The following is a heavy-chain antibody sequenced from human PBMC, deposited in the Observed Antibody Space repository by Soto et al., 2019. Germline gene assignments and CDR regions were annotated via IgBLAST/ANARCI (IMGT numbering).Heavy chain of an antibody. D-gene: IGHD3-16*01. CDR2: IYYSGST. J-gene: IGHJ4*02. CDR1: GGSISSGGYY. CDR3: ARGVLH. V-gene: IGHV4-31*03. Sequence: QVQLQESGPGLVKPSQTLSLTCTVSGGSISSGGYYWSWIRQHPGKGLEWIGSIYYSGSTYYNPSLTSRVTISADPSKSQCSLKLSSVTAADTAVYYSARGVLHWGPGTLVTVSS.